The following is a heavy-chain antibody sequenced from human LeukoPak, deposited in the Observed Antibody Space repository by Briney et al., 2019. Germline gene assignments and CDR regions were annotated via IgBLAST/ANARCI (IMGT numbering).Heavy chain of an antibody. CDR1: GFTFSSYG. CDR2: IRYDGSNK. CDR3: TPLLQVDY. J-gene: IGHJ4*02. V-gene: IGHV3-30*02. Sequence: GGSLRLSCAASGFTFSSYGMHWVRQAPGKGLEWVAFIRYDGSNKYYADSVKGRFTISRDNSKNSLYLQMNSLRAEDTAVYYCTPLLQVDYWGQGALVTVSS. D-gene: IGHD3-10*01.